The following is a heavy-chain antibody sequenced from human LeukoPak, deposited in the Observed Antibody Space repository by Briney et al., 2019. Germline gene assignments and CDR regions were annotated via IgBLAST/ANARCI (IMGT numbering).Heavy chain of an antibody. J-gene: IGHJ1*01. CDR3: ARVPLHDDSGHYSPH. D-gene: IGHD3-22*01. Sequence: GASVKVSCKASGYTFTSYAMHWVRQAPGQRLEWMGWINAGNGNTKYSQKFQGRVTITRDTSASTAYMELSSLRSEDTAVYYCARVPLHDDSGHYSPHWGQGTLVTISS. V-gene: IGHV1-3*01. CDR1: GYTFTSYA. CDR2: INAGNGNT.